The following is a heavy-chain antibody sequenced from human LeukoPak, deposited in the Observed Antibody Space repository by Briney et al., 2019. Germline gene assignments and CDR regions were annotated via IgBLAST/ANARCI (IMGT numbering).Heavy chain of an antibody. Sequence: PGGSLRLSCAASGFTFSNYAMSWVRQTPGKGLEWVSGISGSGGRTYYADSVKGRITISRDNSKNTLYLQMNSLRAEDTAVYYCARDGEGPQNYYDSSGYYDYWGQGTLVTVSS. CDR1: GFTFSNYA. D-gene: IGHD3-22*01. V-gene: IGHV3-23*01. CDR3: ARDGEGPQNYYDSSGYYDY. CDR2: ISGSGGRT. J-gene: IGHJ4*02.